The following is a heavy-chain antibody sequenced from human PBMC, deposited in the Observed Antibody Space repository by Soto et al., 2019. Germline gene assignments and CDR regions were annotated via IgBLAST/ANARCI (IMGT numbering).Heavy chain of an antibody. Sequence: ASVKVYCKASGGTFSSYTISWVRQAPGQGLEWMGRIIPILGIANYAQKFQGRVTITADKSTSTAYMELSSLRSEDTAVYYCATVGILLWFGEPHSGHFDYWGQGTLVTVSS. CDR1: GGTFSSYT. D-gene: IGHD3-10*01. J-gene: IGHJ4*02. CDR2: IIPILGIA. V-gene: IGHV1-69*02. CDR3: ATVGILLWFGEPHSGHFDY.